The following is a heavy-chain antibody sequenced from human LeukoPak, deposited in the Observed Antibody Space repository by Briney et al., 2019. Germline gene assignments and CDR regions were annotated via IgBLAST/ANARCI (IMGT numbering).Heavy chain of an antibody. CDR2: INPNSGGT. D-gene: IGHD3-10*01. Sequence: GASVKVSCKASGYTFTGYYMHWVRQAPGQGLEWMGWINPNSGGTNYAQKFQGRVTMTRDTSISTAYMELSRLRSDDTAVYYCARSSITMVRGVTGSLGYWGQGTLVTVSS. CDR1: GYTFTGYY. J-gene: IGHJ4*02. CDR3: ARSSITMVRGVTGSLGY. V-gene: IGHV1-2*02.